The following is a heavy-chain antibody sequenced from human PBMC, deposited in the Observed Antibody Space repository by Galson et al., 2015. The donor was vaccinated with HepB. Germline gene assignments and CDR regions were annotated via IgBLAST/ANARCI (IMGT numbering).Heavy chain of an antibody. CDR1: GYTFTSYY. D-gene: IGHD1-26*01. Sequence: SVKVSCKASGYTFTSYYMHWVRQAPGQGLEWMGIINPSGGSTSYAQKFPGRVTMTRDTSTSTVYMELSSLRSEDTAVYYCARDGVGIVGIYDPPNRDVWGKGTTVTVSS. CDR2: INPSGGST. V-gene: IGHV1-46*01. CDR3: ARDGVGIVGIYDPPNRDV. J-gene: IGHJ6*03.